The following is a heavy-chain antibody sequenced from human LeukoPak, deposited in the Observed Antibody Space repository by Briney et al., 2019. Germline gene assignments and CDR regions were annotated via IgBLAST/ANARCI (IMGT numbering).Heavy chain of an antibody. D-gene: IGHD5-18*01. Sequence: TPSETLSLTCTVSGGSISSYYWSWIRQPPGKGLEWIGYIYYSGSTNYNPSLKSRVTISVDTSKNQFSLKLSSVTAADTAVYYCARREYSYGRPFDPWGQGTLVTVSS. J-gene: IGHJ5*02. CDR1: GGSISSYY. CDR2: IYYSGST. V-gene: IGHV4-59*08. CDR3: ARREYSYGRPFDP.